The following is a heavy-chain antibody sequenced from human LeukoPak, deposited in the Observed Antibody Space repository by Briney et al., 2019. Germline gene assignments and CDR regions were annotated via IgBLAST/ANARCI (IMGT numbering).Heavy chain of an antibody. CDR1: GGSISSSSYS. D-gene: IGHD3-22*01. Sequence: SETLSLTCTVSGGSISSSSYSWGWIRQPPGKGLEWIGSIYYSGSTYYNPSLKSRVTISVDTSKDQFSLKLSSVTAADTAVYYCARDLDYYDSSGPFVYWGQGTLVTVSS. V-gene: IGHV4-39*07. J-gene: IGHJ4*02. CDR3: ARDLDYYDSSGPFVY. CDR2: IYYSGST.